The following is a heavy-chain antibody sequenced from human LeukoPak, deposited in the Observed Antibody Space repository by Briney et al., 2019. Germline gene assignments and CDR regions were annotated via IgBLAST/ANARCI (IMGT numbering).Heavy chain of an antibody. V-gene: IGHV3-43*02. CDR3: AKEISDAITMVRGDIRGY. Sequence: PGGSLRLSCAASGFTFDDYAMHWVRQAPGKGLEWVSLISGDGGSTYYADSVKGRFTISRDNSKNSLYLQMNSLRTEDTALYYCAKEISDAITMVRGDIRGYWGQGTLVTVSS. CDR2: ISGDGGST. CDR1: GFTFDDYA. D-gene: IGHD3-10*01. J-gene: IGHJ4*02.